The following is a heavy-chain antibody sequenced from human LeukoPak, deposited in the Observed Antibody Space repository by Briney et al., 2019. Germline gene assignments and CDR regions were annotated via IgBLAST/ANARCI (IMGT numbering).Heavy chain of an antibody. J-gene: IGHJ3*02. CDR2: IIPILGIA. CDR3: ARVATIAVAGRDSAFDI. V-gene: IGHV1-69*04. Sequence: GSSVKVSCKASGGTFSSYAISWVRQAPGQGLEWMGRIIPILGIANYAQKFQGRDTITADKSTSTAYMELSSLRSEDTAVYYCARVATIAVAGRDSAFDIWGQGTMVTVSS. CDR1: GGTFSSYA. D-gene: IGHD6-19*01.